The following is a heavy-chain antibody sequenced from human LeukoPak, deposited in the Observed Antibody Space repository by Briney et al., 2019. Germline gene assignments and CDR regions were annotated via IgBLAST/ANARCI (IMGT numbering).Heavy chain of an antibody. CDR2: ISSSGSTI. CDR1: AFTFSSYD. J-gene: IGHJ6*02. V-gene: IGHV3-48*03. Sequence: GGSLRLSCAASAFTFSSYDMNWVRQAPGKGLEWISYISSSGSTIYYADSVKGRFTISRDNAKNSLYLQMNSLRAEDTAIYYCARANWNYGYYYYYYGLDVWGQGTTVTVSS. D-gene: IGHD1-7*01. CDR3: ARANWNYGYYYYYYGLDV.